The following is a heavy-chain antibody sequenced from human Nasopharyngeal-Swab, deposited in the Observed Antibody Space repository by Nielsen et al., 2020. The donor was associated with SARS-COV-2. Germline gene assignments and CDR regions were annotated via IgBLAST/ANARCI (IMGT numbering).Heavy chain of an antibody. J-gene: IGHJ4*02. CDR3: AKGPWGKVDY. V-gene: IGHV3-30*18. CDR1: GFTFSSYG. CDR2: ISYDGSNK. D-gene: IGHD3-16*01. Sequence: GGSLRLSCAASGFTFSSYGMHWVRQAPGKGLEWVAVISYDGSNKYYADSVKGRFTISRDNSKNTLYLQMNSLRAEDTAVYYCAKGPWGKVDYWGQGTLATVSS.